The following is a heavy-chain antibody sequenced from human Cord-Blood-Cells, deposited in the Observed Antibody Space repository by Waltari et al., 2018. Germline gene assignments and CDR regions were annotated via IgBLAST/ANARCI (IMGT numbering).Heavy chain of an antibody. CDR1: GGTSSSFS. D-gene: IGHD2-2*01. CDR2: IIPIFGTA. Sequence: QVQLVQSGAEVKKPGSSVKVSCKASGGTSSSFSISLVRPAPGQGLAWMGGIIPIFGTANYAQKFQGRVTITADESTSTAYMELSSLRSEDTAVYYCASRYQLLFGHAFDIWGQGTMVTVSS. J-gene: IGHJ3*02. V-gene: IGHV1-69*01. CDR3: ASRYQLLFGHAFDI.